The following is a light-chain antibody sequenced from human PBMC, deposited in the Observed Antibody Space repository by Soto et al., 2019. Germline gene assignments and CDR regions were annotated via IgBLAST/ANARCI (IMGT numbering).Light chain of an antibody. CDR3: QQYYSYPLT. Sequence: AIRMTQSPSSFSASTGDRVTITCRASQGISSYLAWYQQKPGKAPKLLIYAASTLQSGVPSRFSGSGSGTDFTRSISCLQSEDFATYYCQQYYSYPLTFGGGTKVDIK. J-gene: IGKJ4*01. V-gene: IGKV1-8*01. CDR1: QGISSY. CDR2: AAS.